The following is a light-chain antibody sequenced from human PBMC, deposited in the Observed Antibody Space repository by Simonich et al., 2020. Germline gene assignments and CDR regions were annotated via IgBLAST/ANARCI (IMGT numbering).Light chain of an antibody. CDR3: SSYTSSSTLV. Sequence: QSALTQPASVSGSPGQSITISCTGTSSDVGGYNYVSWYQQHPGKAPKLIIYDVSKQPSGVSNRFPGSKSGNTASLTISGLQAEDEADYYCSSYTSSSTLVFGGGTKLTVL. CDR1: SSDVGGYNY. J-gene: IGLJ3*02. V-gene: IGLV2-14*01. CDR2: DVS.